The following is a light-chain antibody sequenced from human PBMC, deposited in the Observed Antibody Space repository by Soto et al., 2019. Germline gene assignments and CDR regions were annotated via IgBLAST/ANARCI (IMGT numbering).Light chain of an antibody. CDR2: AVS. CDR3: SSYTSDSSYV. Sequence: QSVLTQPASVSGSPGQSITISCTGTSRDVGLYDYVSWYQQHPGKAPQLMIYAVSNRPSGVSNRFSASKSGNTASLFISELQAEDEADYYCSSYTSDSSYVFGSGTKVTVL. V-gene: IGLV2-14*01. CDR1: SRDVGLYDY. J-gene: IGLJ1*01.